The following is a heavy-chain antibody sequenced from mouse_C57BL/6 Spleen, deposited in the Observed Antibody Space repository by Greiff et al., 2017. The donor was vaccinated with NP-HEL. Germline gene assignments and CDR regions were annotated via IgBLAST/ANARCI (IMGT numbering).Heavy chain of an antibody. CDR2: IYPGDGDT. CDR1: GYAFSSSW. CDR3: ASGNYDYDTAWFAY. Sequence: QVQLKQSGPELVKPGASVKISCKASGYAFSSSWMNWVKQRPGKGLEWIGRIYPGDGDTNYNGKFKGKATLTADKSSSTAYMQLSSLTSEDSAVYFCASGNYDYDTAWFAYWGQGTLVTVSA. V-gene: IGHV1-82*01. D-gene: IGHD2-4*01. J-gene: IGHJ3*01.